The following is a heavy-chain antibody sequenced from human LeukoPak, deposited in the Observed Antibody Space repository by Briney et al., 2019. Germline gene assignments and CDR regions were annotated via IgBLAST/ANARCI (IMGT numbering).Heavy chain of an antibody. J-gene: IGHJ4*02. V-gene: IGHV4-59*06. D-gene: IGHD5-24*01. Sequence: SETLSLTCIVSGVSISNYYWSWVRQPPGKGLEWIGYIYYSGSTYYNPSLKSRVTISVDTSKNQFSLKLSSVTAADTAVYYCARSQEMATMFVDYWGQGTLVTVSS. CDR1: GVSISNYY. CDR3: ARSQEMATMFVDY. CDR2: IYYSGST.